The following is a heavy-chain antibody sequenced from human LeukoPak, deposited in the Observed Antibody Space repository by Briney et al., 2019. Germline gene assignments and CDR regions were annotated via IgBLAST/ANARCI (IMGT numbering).Heavy chain of an antibody. CDR3: ARIVITPRFDP. CDR1: GGSFSGYY. Sequence: SETLSLTCAVYGGSFSGYYWSWIRQPPGKGLEWIGEINHSGSTNYNPSLKSRVTISVDTSKNQFSLKLSSVTAADTAVYYCARIVITPRFDPWGQGTLVTVSS. J-gene: IGHJ5*02. D-gene: IGHD3-22*01. V-gene: IGHV4-34*01. CDR2: INHSGST.